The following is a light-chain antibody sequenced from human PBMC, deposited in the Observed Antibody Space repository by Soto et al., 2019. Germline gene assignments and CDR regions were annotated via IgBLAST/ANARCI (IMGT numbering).Light chain of an antibody. V-gene: IGKV3-20*01. CDR1: QSVSSSY. CDR2: GAS. CDR3: QQYGSSLST. Sequence: EIVLTQSPGTLSLSPGERATLSCRASQSVSSSYLAWYQQKPGQAPRLLIYGASSRATGSPDRFSGSGSGTDFTLTISRLEPEEFAVYYCQQYGSSLSTFGQGTRLEMK. J-gene: IGKJ5*01.